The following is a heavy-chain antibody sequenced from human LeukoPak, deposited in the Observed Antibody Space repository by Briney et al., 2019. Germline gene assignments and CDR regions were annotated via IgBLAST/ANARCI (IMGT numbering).Heavy chain of an antibody. J-gene: IGHJ3*01. CDR3: ARCGHYDAYRV. CDR1: GHTFSISW. D-gene: IGHD2-21*02. V-gene: IGHV5-51*01. Sequence: GESLKISCKGSGHTFSISWIGWVRQKPGEGLEWMGIIYVGDSDTRYNPSFQGQVTISADRSTSTAYLQWSSLKSSDAAIYYCARCGHYDAYRVWGQGTLVSVSS. CDR2: IYVGDSDT.